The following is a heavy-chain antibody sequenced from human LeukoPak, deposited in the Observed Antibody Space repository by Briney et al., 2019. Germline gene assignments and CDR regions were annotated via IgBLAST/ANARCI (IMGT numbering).Heavy chain of an antibody. CDR1: GFTFPSYA. V-gene: IGHV3-23*01. CDR2: IVGSGGTT. D-gene: IGHD3-3*01. CDR3: AKDPSYDFWSGFYPYFDY. Sequence: GGSLRLSCAASGFTFPSYAMSWVRQAPGKGLEWVSSIVGSGGTTSYADSVKGRFTISRDNSNNTLYLLMNSLRAEDTAVYYCAKDPSYDFWSGFYPYFDYWGQGTLVTVSS. J-gene: IGHJ4*02.